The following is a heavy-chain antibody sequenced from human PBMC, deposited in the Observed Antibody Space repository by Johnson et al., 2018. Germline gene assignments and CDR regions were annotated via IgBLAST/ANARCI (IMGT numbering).Heavy chain of an antibody. J-gene: IGHJ4*02. V-gene: IGHV4-59*01. CDR3: ARDLSRPGVTKYFDY. Sequence: QVQLQESGPGLVKPSETLSLTCTVSGDSITSYFWSWLRQPPGKGLEWIGQIYYSGSSTYIPSLRSRVTMSVDTSRNEFSLKLNSVTAADTAVYYCARDLSRPGVTKYFDYWGQGILVTVSS. D-gene: IGHD1-26*01. CDR2: IYYSGSS. CDR1: GDSITSYF.